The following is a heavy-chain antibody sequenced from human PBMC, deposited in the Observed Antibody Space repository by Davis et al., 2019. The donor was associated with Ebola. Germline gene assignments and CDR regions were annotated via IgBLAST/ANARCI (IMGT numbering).Heavy chain of an antibody. V-gene: IGHV3-30*03. J-gene: IGHJ4*02. Sequence: GGSLRLSCAASGFNFRNFGMHWVRQAPGKGLEWLAVISFDGRNKYYADSVKGRVTISRDDSRNTVYLQMNSLRGEDTAVYYCTRTEMATDYWGQGTLVTVSS. CDR1: GFNFRNFG. CDR3: TRTEMATDY. D-gene: IGHD5-24*01. CDR2: ISFDGRNK.